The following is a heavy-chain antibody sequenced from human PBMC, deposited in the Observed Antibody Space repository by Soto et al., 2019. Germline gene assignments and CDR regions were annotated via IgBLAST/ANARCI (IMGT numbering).Heavy chain of an antibody. V-gene: IGHV4-59*01. D-gene: IGHD5-18*01. CDR1: GDSISPYY. Sequence: QVQLQESGPGLVKPSETLSLTCTVSGDSISPYYWTWIRQPPGKGLEWIGYIYYSGSPSYNPSLKSRVTISADTSKNQFSLRLSSVTAADTAMYYCARGGNTALAYYFYGMDVWGQGTTVTVSS. CDR3: ARGGNTALAYYFYGMDV. CDR2: IYYSGSP. J-gene: IGHJ6*02.